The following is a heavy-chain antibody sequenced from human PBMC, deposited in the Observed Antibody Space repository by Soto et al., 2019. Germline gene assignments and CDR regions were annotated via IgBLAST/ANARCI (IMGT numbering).Heavy chain of an antibody. CDR2: INHSGST. CDR3: ARAPDKYYFDS. CDR1: GGSFNGYY. Sequence: QVQLQQWGAGLLKPSETLSLTCAVYGGSFNGYYWTWIRQPPGKGPEWIGDINHSGSTNYNPSLKSQVTISVDTSKNQFSLNLRSVTAADMAVFYCARAPDKYYFDSWGQGTLVTVSS. J-gene: IGHJ4*02. V-gene: IGHV4-34*01.